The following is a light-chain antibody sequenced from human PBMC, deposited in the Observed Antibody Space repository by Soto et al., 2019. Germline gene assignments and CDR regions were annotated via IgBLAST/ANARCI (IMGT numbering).Light chain of an antibody. CDR1: QSINYY. CDR3: QQRNNWPPLT. V-gene: IGKV3-11*01. Sequence: EIVVKMSPGTLSLTTGERATLSCRASQSINYYLAWYQQKPGQAPRLLIYDASNRATGIPARFSGSGSGTDFTLTISGLEPEDFAFYYCQQRNNWPPLTFGQGTRLEI. CDR2: DAS. J-gene: IGKJ5*01.